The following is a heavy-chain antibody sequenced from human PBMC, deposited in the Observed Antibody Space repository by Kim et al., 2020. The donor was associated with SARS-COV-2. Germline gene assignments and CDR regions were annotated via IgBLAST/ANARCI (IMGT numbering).Heavy chain of an antibody. CDR2: LSGTAGTT. D-gene: IGHD3-10*01. J-gene: IGHJ4*02. V-gene: IGHV3-23*01. Sequence: GGSLRLSCATSGFTFRSYAMNWVRQAPGKGLEWVSGLSGTAGTTYYADSVKGRFTISGDNSGNTLYLDMDSLRPDDTAVYYCAKESSAWFPYYFDSWGQGTVV. CDR1: GFTFRSYA. CDR3: AKESSAWFPYYFDS.